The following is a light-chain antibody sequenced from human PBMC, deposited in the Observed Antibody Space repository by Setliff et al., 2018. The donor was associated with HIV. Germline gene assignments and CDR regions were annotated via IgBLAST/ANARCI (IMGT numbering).Light chain of an antibody. CDR1: GSNIGAGYD. V-gene: IGLV1-40*01. CDR3: QSYDNSLSGSNV. Sequence: QSVLTQPPSVSGAPGQRVTISCTGSGSNIGAGYDVHWYQQLPGTAPKLLIYGTKFRPSGVPDRFSGSKSGTSASLAITGLQAEDEADYYCQSYDNSLSGSNVFGTGTKVTVL. J-gene: IGLJ1*01. CDR2: GTK.